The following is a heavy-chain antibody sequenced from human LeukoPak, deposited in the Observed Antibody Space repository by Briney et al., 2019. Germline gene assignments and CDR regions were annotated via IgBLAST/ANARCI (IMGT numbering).Heavy chain of an antibody. Sequence: TGGSLRLSCTASGFTFSTYWMSWVRQTPEKGLEWVANIKEDGSEEVYVDSVKGRFTISRDNAKSSLHLQMNSLRTEDTAVYYCARDPYSRSWSYGMDVWGQGTTVTVSS. D-gene: IGHD6-13*01. CDR1: GFTFSTYW. CDR3: ARDPYSRSWSYGMDV. CDR2: IKEDGSEE. V-gene: IGHV3-7*05. J-gene: IGHJ6*02.